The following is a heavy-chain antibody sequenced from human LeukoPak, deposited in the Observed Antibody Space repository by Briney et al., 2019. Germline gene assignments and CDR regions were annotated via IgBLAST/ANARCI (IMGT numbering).Heavy chain of an antibody. CDR2: IIPVFGAA. CDR3: VRTRSGCSTTNCYPYDMDV. CDR1: GGTFSSYA. Sequence: SVKVSCKASGGTFSSYAVTWVRQAPGQGLEWMGAIIPVFGAANYAQQFQGRVTLTADESTNTAYMDLSGLRSEDTAVYYCVRTRSGCSTTNCYPYDMDVWGQGTTVTVSS. V-gene: IGHV1-69*13. D-gene: IGHD2-2*01. J-gene: IGHJ6*02.